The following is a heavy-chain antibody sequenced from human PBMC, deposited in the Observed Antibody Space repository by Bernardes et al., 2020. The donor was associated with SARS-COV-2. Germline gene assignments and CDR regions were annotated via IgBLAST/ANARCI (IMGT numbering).Heavy chain of an antibody. CDR2: ISVNNGNI. Sequence: ASVKVSCKASGYTFPNYDISWVRQAPGHGLEWMGWISVNNGNIKYAQKLQGRVTMTTDTSTSTAYMEVRSLRSDDTAVYYCARGHGDYFDYWGQGTLVTVSS. D-gene: IGHD4-17*01. CDR3: ARGHGDYFDY. CDR1: GYTFPNYD. V-gene: IGHV1-18*01. J-gene: IGHJ4*02.